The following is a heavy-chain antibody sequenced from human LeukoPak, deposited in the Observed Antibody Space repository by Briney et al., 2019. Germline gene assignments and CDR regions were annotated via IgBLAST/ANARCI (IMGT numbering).Heavy chain of an antibody. CDR1: GGSISSSSYY. Sequence: SETLSLTCTVSGGSISSSSYYWGWIRQPPGKRLEWIWSIYYSGSTYYNPSLKSRVTISVDTSKNQFSLKLSSVTAADTAVYYCARHHMVRGPRSYYMDVWGKGTTVTVSS. V-gene: IGHV4-39*01. CDR3: ARHHMVRGPRSYYMDV. J-gene: IGHJ6*03. CDR2: IYYSGST. D-gene: IGHD3-10*01.